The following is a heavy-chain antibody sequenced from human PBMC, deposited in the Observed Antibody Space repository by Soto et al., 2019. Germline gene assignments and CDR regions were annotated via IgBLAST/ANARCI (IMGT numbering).Heavy chain of an antibody. J-gene: IGHJ3*02. CDR2: IYHSGST. D-gene: IGHD3-3*01. CDR3: ARLYRSITIFGDAFDI. V-gene: IGHV4-4*02. CDR1: SGSISSSNW. Sequence: SETLSLTCAVSSGSISSSNWWSWVRQPPGKGLEWIGEIYHSGSTNYNPSLKSRVTISVDKSKNQFSLKLSSVTAADTAVYYCARLYRSITIFGDAFDIRAQRTMVTGSS.